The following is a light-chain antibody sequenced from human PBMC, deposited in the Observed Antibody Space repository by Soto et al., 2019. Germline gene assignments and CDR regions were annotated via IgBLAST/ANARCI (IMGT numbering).Light chain of an antibody. J-gene: IGLJ2*01. CDR3: QTWGSGTVV. Sequence: QLVLTQSPSASASLGASVKLTCTLTSGHSSFAIAWHRQHPGKGPRYLMKLNSDGSHTKGDRIPDRFSGSSSGAERYLTISSLPSEDEADYYCQTWGSGTVVFGGGTQVTVL. CDR1: SGHSSFA. CDR2: LNSDGSH. V-gene: IGLV4-69*01.